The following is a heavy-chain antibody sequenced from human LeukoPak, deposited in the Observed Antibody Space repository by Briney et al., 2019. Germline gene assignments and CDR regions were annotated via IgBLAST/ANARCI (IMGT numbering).Heavy chain of an antibody. Sequence: QPGGSLRLSCAASGFTFSSYGMHWVRQAPGKGLEWVAVIWYDGSNKYYADSVKGRFTISRDNSKNTLYLQMNSLRAEDTAVYYCASRGYSSSSFEAYWGQGTLVTVSS. D-gene: IGHD6-6*01. CDR1: GFTFSSYG. V-gene: IGHV3-33*08. CDR2: IWYDGSNK. CDR3: ASRGYSSSSFEAY. J-gene: IGHJ4*02.